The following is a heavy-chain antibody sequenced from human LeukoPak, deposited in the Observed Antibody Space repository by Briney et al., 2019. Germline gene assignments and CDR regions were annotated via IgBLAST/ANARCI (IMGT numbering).Heavy chain of an antibody. CDR3: ARTKEDGYNKRAFDY. J-gene: IGHJ4*02. V-gene: IGHV2-5*01. CDR2: IYWNHLE. D-gene: IGHD5-24*01. CDR1: GFSITTSGVG. Sequence: ESGPSLVKPTQTLTLTCTFSGFSITTSGVGVGWVRQPPGKALEWLALIYWNHLERYRPSLKTRLTITRDTAKNQVVLTMTHMDPVDTATYFCARTKEDGYNKRAFDYWGQGTLVTVSS.